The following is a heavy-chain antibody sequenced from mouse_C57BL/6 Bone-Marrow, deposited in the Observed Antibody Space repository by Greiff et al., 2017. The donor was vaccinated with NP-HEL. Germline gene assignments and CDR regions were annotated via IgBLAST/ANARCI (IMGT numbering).Heavy chain of an antibody. D-gene: IGHD1-1*01. CDR3: ASPTVRFDY. V-gene: IGHV1-81*01. CDR1: GYTFTSYG. J-gene: IGHJ2*01. CDR2: IYPRSGNT. Sequence: VQLQQSGAELARPGASVKLSCKASGYTFTSYGISWVKQRTGQGLEWIGEIYPRSGNTYYNEKFKGKATLTADKSSSTAYMELRSLTSEDSAVYFCASPTVRFDYWGQGTTLTVSS.